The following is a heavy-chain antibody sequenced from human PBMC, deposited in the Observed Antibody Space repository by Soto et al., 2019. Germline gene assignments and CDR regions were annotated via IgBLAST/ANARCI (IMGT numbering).Heavy chain of an antibody. Sequence: QVQLQESGPGLVKPSETLSLTCTVSGGSISTVNDCWSWIRQSPDKGLDWIGHIYNVGSTYNNPSLKGRVTISVDTSKNQFSLKLSSVSVADTAVYYCASGQSGDKVAYWGQGTLVTVSS. CDR3: ASGQSGDKVAY. CDR1: GGSISTVNDC. CDR2: IYNVGST. D-gene: IGHD7-27*01. J-gene: IGHJ4*02. V-gene: IGHV4-30-4*01.